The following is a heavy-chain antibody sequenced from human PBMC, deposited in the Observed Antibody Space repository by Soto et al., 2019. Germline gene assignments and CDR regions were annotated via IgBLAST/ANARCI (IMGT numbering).Heavy chain of an antibody. V-gene: IGHV3-66*01. D-gene: IGHD3-10*01. Sequence: EVQLVESGGGLVQPGWSLRLSCAASGFTVSSNYMSWVRQAPGQGLEWVSVIYSGGSTYYADSVKGRFTISRDNSKNTLYLQMNSLRAEDTAVYYCARERLLWFVELSLPDYWVQGTLVTVSS. CDR1: GFTVSSNY. J-gene: IGHJ4*02. CDR3: ARERLLWFVELSLPDY. CDR2: IYSGGST.